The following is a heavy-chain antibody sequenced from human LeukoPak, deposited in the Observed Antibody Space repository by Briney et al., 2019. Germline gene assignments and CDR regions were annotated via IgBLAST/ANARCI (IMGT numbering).Heavy chain of an antibody. CDR1: GNSISSGDYY. D-gene: IGHD3-22*01. V-gene: IGHV4-61*02. J-gene: IGHJ4*02. Sequence: SQTLSLTCTVSGNSISSGDYYWSWIRQPAGKGLEWIGRIYTSGSTTYDPSLKSRVTISGDTSENQFSLRLSSVTAADTAVYYCARASYSYDISGWVPFDYWGQGTLVTVSS. CDR3: ARASYSYDISGWVPFDY. CDR2: IYTSGST.